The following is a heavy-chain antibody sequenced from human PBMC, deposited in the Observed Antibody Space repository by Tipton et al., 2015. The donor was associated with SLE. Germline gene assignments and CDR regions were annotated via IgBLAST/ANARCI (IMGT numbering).Heavy chain of an antibody. CDR1: GGSFSGYY. CDR3: ARAPGPGGGLDY. J-gene: IGHJ4*02. Sequence: TLSLTCAVYGGSFSGYYWSWIRQPPGKRLEWMGEINHSGSTNYNPSLKSRVTISVDTSKNQFSLNMSSVTAADTAVYYCARAPGPGGGLDYWGQGTLVTVSS. V-gene: IGHV4-34*01. CDR2: INHSGST. D-gene: IGHD1-26*01.